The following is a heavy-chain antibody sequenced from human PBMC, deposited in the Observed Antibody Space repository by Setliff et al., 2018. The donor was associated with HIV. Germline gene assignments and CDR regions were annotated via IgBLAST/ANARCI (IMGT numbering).Heavy chain of an antibody. CDR2: IKQDGSER. CDR1: GFTFTTYW. CDR3: VKGSGAAWPYYFDY. V-gene: IGHV3-7*05. D-gene: IGHD3-10*01. Sequence: GGSLRLSCAASGFTFTTYWMGWVRQAPGKGLEWVANIKQDGSERKYVDSVKGRFSISRDNAKNSMYLQMNSLRAEDTAIYYCVKGSGAAWPYYFDYWGQGTLVTVSS. J-gene: IGHJ4*02.